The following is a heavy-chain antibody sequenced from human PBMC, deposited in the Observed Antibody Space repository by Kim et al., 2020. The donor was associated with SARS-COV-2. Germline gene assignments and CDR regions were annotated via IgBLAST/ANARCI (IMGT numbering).Heavy chain of an antibody. CDR3: ANNLVRGSVGY. D-gene: IGHD3-10*01. V-gene: IGHV3-23*01. Sequence: KYNAESEKGRFTTSRDNSKNTLDLQMNSLRAEDTAVYYCANNLVRGSVGYWGQGTLVTVSS. J-gene: IGHJ4*02. CDR2: K.